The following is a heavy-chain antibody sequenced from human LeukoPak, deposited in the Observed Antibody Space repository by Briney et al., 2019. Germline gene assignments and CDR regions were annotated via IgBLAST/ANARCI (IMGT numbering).Heavy chain of an antibody. CDR1: GFTFSSYW. J-gene: IGHJ4*02. CDR3: ARVLANSDFDY. CDR2: INSDGSST. Sequence: GGSLRLSCAASGFTFSSYWMHWVRHTPGKGLVWVSRINSDGSSTSYADSVKGRFTISRDNAKNTLYLQMNSLRAEDTAVYYCARVLANSDFDYWGQGTLVTVSS. V-gene: IGHV3-74*01. D-gene: IGHD2/OR15-2a*01.